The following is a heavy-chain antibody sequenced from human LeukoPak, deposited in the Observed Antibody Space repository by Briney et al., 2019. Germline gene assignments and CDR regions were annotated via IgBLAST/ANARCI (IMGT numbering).Heavy chain of an antibody. CDR2: IDYSGST. Sequence: SQTLSLTRTVPVVSITRGDYYGSWIRHPPGKGLEWLGYIDYSGSTFYNPSLKSRVVISVDTSKTQFSLRLNSVTAAAAAVYYCTRGDMYSSSWSNWGQGTLVTVTS. D-gene: IGHD6-13*01. CDR3: TRGDMYSSSWSN. V-gene: IGHV4-30-4*01. CDR1: VVSITRGDYY. J-gene: IGHJ4*02.